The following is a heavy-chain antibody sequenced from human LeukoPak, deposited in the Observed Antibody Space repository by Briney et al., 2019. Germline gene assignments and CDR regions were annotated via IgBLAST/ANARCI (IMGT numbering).Heavy chain of an antibody. Sequence: GGSLRLSCAASGFTFSSYWMHWVRQAPGKGLVWVSRINSDGSSTSYADSVKGRFTISRDNAKNTLYLQMNSLRAEDTAVYYCTRSGRGGAFDIWGQGTTVTVSS. CDR3: TRSGRGGAFDI. D-gene: IGHD1-26*01. V-gene: IGHV3-74*01. J-gene: IGHJ3*02. CDR1: GFTFSSYW. CDR2: INSDGSST.